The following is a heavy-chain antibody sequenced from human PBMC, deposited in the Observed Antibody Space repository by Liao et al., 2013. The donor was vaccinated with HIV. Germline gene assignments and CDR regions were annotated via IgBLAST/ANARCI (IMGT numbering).Heavy chain of an antibody. D-gene: IGHD3-9*01. CDR1: GESFSGYY. J-gene: IGHJ6*03. CDR3: ARAGGFDILTGPYGNYYYMDV. CDR2: INHSGST. V-gene: IGHV4-34*01. Sequence: QVQLQESGPGLVKPSETLSLTCAVYGESFSGYYWSWIRQPPGKGLEWIGEINHSGSTNYNPSLKSRVTISVDTSKNQFSLKLSSVTAADTAVYYCARAGGFDILTGPYGNYYYMDVWAKGPRSPSP.